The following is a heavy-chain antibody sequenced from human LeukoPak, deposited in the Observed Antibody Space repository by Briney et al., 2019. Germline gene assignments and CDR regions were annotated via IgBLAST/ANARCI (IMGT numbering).Heavy chain of an antibody. Sequence: ASVKVSCKASGYTFTGYYMHWVRQAPGQGLEWMGWINPNSGGTNYAQKFQGRVTMTRDTSISTAYMELSSLRSEDTAVYYCARAGSGAAGTYYYMDVWGKGTTVTVSS. CDR2: INPNSGGT. V-gene: IGHV1-2*02. CDR1: GYTFTGYY. CDR3: ARAGSGAAGTYYYMDV. D-gene: IGHD6-13*01. J-gene: IGHJ6*03.